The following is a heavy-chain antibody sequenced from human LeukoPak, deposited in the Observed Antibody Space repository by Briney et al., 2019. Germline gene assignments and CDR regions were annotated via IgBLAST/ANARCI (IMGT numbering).Heavy chain of an antibody. D-gene: IGHD3-22*01. CDR2: IIPILGIA. CDR3: ARIGDSSGYGSERFDY. J-gene: IGHJ4*02. Sequence: AASVKVSCKASGGTFSSYAISWVRQAPGQGLEWMGRIIPILGIANYAQKFQGRVTITADKSTSTAYMELSSLRSEDTAVYYCARIGDSSGYGSERFDYWGQGTLVTVSS. V-gene: IGHV1-69*04. CDR1: GGTFSSYA.